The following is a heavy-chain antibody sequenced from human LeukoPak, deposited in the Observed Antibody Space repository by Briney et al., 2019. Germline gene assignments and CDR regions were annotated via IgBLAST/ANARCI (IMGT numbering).Heavy chain of an antibody. V-gene: IGHV4-34*01. CDR2: IHHSGST. J-gene: IGHJ2*01. Sequence: SQTLSLTCAVYGRSSSGYYWSWIRQPPGEGLEWVGEIHHSGSTNYNPSLKSPVTISVDTSKNQFSLKLTSVTAADTAVYYCARGGGDYWYFDLWGRGTLVTVSS. CDR3: ARGGGDYWYFDL. D-gene: IGHD2-21*01. CDR1: GRSSSGYY.